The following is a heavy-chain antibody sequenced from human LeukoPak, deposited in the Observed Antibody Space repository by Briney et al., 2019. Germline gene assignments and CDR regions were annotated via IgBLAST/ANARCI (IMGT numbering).Heavy chain of an antibody. CDR1: GGSISSGSYY. D-gene: IGHD5-18*01. J-gene: IGHJ4*02. Sequence: PSQTLSLTCTASGGSISSGSYYWSWIRQPAGKGLEWIGRIYASGSTNYNPSLKSRVTMSVDTSKNQFSLKLSSVTAADTAVYYCARSRGYSDYWGQGTLVTVSS. V-gene: IGHV4-61*02. CDR2: IYASGST. CDR3: ARSRGYSDY.